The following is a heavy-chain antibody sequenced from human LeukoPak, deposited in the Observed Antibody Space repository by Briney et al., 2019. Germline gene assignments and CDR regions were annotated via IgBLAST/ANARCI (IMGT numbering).Heavy chain of an antibody. J-gene: IGHJ6*02. D-gene: IGHD3-10*02. V-gene: IGHV4-59*01. CDR1: GGSFSGYY. Sequence: SETLSLTCAVYGGSFSGYYWSWIRQPPGKGLEWIGYIYYSGSTNYNPSLKSRVTISVDTSKNQFSLKLSSVTAADTAVYYCARVVPVSSSLYYGMDVWGQGTTVTVSS. CDR2: IYYSGST. CDR3: ARVVPVSSSLYYGMDV.